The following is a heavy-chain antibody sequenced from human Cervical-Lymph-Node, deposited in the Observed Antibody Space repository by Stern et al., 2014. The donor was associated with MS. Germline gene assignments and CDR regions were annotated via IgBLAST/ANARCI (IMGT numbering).Heavy chain of an antibody. J-gene: IGHJ6*02. CDR3: VKETSPSYYYGMDA. CDR1: GFTFGDYA. CDR2: ISWSSVNI. V-gene: IGHV3-9*01. Sequence: VQLVESGGGLVQPGRSLRLSCAASGFTFGDYAMHWVRQAPGKGLGWVSGISWSSVNIAYADSVRGRFTISRDNAKNSLYLQMNSLRAEDTALYYCVKETSPSYYYGMDAWGQGTTVIVSS.